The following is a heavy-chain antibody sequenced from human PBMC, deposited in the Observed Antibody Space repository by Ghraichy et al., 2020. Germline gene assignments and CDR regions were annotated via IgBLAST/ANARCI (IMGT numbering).Heavy chain of an antibody. Sequence: GGSLRLACAASGFTFSRFGMHWVRQAPGKGLEWVAIIWYDGSKKYYADSVKARFTISRDNSKNTLYLQMNSLRAEDTAVYYCARGYCTASSCNDRPWFDPSGQGSMVTVSS. J-gene: IGHJ5*02. CDR3: ARGYCTASSCNDRPWFDP. D-gene: IGHD2-8*02. CDR1: GFTFSRFG. V-gene: IGHV3-33*01. CDR2: IWYDGSKK.